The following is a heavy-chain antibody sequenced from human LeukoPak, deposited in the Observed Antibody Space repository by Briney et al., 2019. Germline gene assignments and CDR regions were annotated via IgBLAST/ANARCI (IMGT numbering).Heavy chain of an antibody. CDR1: GFSFSNYA. J-gene: IGHJ4*02. Sequence: GGSLRLSCAASGFSFSNYAMSWVRQAPGKGLEWVSGISGSGSHTYYADSVKGRFTISRDNSKNTLYLQMNSLRAEDTAVYYCAKGIPSNFWSGYYYFDYWGQGALVTVSS. V-gene: IGHV3-23*01. CDR2: ISGSGSHT. CDR3: AKGIPSNFWSGYYYFDY. D-gene: IGHD3-3*01.